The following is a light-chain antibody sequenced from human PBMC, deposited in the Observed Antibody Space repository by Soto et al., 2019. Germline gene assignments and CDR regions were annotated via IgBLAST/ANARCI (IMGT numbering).Light chain of an antibody. J-gene: IGKJ4*01. CDR2: GAS. CDR1: QSVSSN. Sequence: EIVMTQSPATRSVSPGERATLSCRASQSVSSNLAWYQQKPGQAPRLLIYGASTRATGIPARFSGSGSGTEFTLTISSLQSEDLAVYYCQQYNNWPPLTFGGGTKVEIK. CDR3: QQYNNWPPLT. V-gene: IGKV3-15*01.